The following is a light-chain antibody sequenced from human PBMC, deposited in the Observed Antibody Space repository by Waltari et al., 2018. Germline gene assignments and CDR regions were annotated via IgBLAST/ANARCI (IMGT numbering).Light chain of an antibody. Sequence: DIVMTQSPLSLPVTPGEPATISCRSSQSLLFSNGYNYLDWYVQKPGQSPQLLIYLASNWASGVPDRFSGSGSGTDFTLKISRVEAEDVGIYYCMQGIQTPRAFGPGTKVDIK. CDR2: LAS. J-gene: IGKJ3*01. V-gene: IGKV2-28*01. CDR1: QSLLFSNGYNY. CDR3: MQGIQTPRA.